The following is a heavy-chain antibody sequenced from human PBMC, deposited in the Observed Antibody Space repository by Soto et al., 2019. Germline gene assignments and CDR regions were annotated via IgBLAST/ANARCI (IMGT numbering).Heavy chain of an antibody. CDR3: ATDRVAFDM. Sequence: GASVKVSCKTSGYTFSNYIHWVRQAPGQGLEWMGWINPKSGGTKYAEKFQGRVSMTGDTSITTAYLELSSLTSDDTAVYYCATDRVAFDMWGQGTKVTVSS. D-gene: IGHD3-22*01. CDR1: GYTFSNY. J-gene: IGHJ3*02. CDR2: INPKSGGT. V-gene: IGHV1-2*02.